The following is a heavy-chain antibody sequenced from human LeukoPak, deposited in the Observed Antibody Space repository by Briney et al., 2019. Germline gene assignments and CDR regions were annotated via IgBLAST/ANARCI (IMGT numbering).Heavy chain of an antibody. D-gene: IGHD3-16*01. Sequence: ASVKVSCKASAYIFIDYYMHWVRQAPGKGLEWMGRVDPEDGEAIYAEKFQGRVSLTADTSTDTSYMELSSLRFEDTAVYYCSASMSTIDFWGQGTLVTVSS. J-gene: IGHJ4*02. CDR1: AYIFIDYY. CDR3: SASMSTIDF. CDR2: VDPEDGEA. V-gene: IGHV1-69-2*01.